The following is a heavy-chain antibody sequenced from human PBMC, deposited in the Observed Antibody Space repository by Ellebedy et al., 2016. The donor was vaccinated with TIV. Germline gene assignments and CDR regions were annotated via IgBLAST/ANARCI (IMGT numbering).Heavy chain of an antibody. J-gene: IGHJ6*03. CDR3: AKAPTAIFAHFYYYYYYMDV. CDR2: ISGSGGST. V-gene: IGHV3-23*01. CDR1: GFTFSSYA. Sequence: GGSLRLSXAASGFTFSSYAMSWVRQAPGRRLEWVSAISGSGGSTHYVDSVRGRFTISRDNSKNTLYLQMTSLRAEDTAEYYCAKAPTAIFAHFYYYYYYMDVWGKGTTVTVSS. D-gene: IGHD2-21*02.